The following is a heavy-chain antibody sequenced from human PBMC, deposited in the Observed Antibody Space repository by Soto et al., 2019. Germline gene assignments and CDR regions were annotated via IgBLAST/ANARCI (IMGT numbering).Heavy chain of an antibody. D-gene: IGHD1-1*01. CDR1: GGSISSYY. Sequence: PSETLSLTCTVSGGSISSYYWSWIRQPPGKGLEWIGYIYYSGSTNYNPSLKSRVTISVDTSKNQFSLKLSSVTAADTAVYYCARDRTAAFDIWGQGTMVNVS. J-gene: IGHJ3*02. V-gene: IGHV4-59*01. CDR2: IYYSGST. CDR3: ARDRTAAFDI.